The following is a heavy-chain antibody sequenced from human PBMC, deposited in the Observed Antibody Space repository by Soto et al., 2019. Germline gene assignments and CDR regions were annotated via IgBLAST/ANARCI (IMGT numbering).Heavy chain of an antibody. J-gene: IGHJ3*02. CDR2: ILVDGRT. CDR3: AKATATGGGAFDI. Sequence: GGSLRLSCASSGFICSSYDMSWVRQAPGKGLEWVSTILVDGRTFYVDSVKGRFTISRDSSQNTVYLQMNSLTAGDTALYYCAKATATGGGAFDICGQGTMVTVSS. CDR1: GFICSSYD. V-gene: IGHV3-23*01. D-gene: IGHD2-8*02.